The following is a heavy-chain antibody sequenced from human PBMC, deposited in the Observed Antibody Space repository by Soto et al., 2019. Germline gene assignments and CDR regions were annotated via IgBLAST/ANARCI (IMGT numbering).Heavy chain of an antibody. CDR3: ARGGGFCGADCYKGGIDY. V-gene: IGHV3-30-3*01. D-gene: IGHD2-21*02. CDR1: GFTFSPYT. Sequence: GGSLRLSCAASGFTFSPYTMHWVRQTPGKGLEWVAVISYDGNDKYYADSVKGRFTISRDNSRNTLYLQMNSPGAEDTALYYCARGGGFCGADCYKGGIDYWGQGTLVTVSS. J-gene: IGHJ4*02. CDR2: ISYDGNDK.